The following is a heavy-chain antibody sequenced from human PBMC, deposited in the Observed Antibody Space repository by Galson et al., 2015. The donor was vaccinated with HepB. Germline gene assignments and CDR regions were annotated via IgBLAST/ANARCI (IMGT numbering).Heavy chain of an antibody. CDR2: ISGSGGST. V-gene: IGHV3-23*01. Sequence: SLRLSCAASGFTFSSYAMSWVRQAPGKGLEWVSAISGSGGSTYYADSVKGRFTISRDNSKNTLYLQMNSLRAEDTAVYYCAKDGGGYRGGKLWPLNYMDVWGKGTTVTVSS. CDR1: GFTFSSYA. J-gene: IGHJ6*03. D-gene: IGHD5-18*01. CDR3: AKDGGGYRGGKLWPLNYMDV.